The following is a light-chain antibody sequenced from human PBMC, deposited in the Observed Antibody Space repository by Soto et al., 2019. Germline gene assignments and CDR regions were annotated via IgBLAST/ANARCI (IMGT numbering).Light chain of an antibody. V-gene: IGLV1-47*02. Sequence: QSVLTQEPSASGTAGQGVTISCSGSDSNIGSNSVYWYQHLPKTAPKLLIYYNNQRPSGVPDRFSGSRSGTSASLAISGIRSEDEADYYCAAWDASLRACVFGTGTKVTVL. J-gene: IGLJ1*01. CDR3: AAWDASLRACV. CDR1: DSNIGSNS. CDR2: YNN.